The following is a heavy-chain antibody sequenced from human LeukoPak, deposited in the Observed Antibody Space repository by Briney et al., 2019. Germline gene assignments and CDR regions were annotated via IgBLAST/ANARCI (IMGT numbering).Heavy chain of an antibody. CDR2: ISAYNGNT. CDR3: ATYDYGDFRFDY. CDR1: GYTFTSYG. Sequence: EASVKVSCKASGYTFTSYGISWVRQAPGQGLEWMGWISAYNGNTNYAQKLQGRVTMTTDTSTSTAYMELRSLRSDDTAVYYCATYDYGDFRFDYWGQGTLVTVSS. J-gene: IGHJ4*02. D-gene: IGHD4-17*01. V-gene: IGHV1-18*01.